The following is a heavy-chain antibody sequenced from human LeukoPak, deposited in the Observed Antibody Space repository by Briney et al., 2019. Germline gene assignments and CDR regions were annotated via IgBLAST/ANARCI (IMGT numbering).Heavy chain of an antibody. Sequence: GGSLRLSCAASGFTFSSYSMNWVRQAPGKGLEWVSSIGSTSSYIYYVDSVKGRFTISRDNAKNSLYLQMNSLRAEDTAVYYCARVYGSVYYYHGMDVWGQGTTVTVSS. CDR3: ARVYGSVYYYHGMDV. J-gene: IGHJ6*02. D-gene: IGHD3-22*01. V-gene: IGHV3-21*01. CDR2: IGSTSSYI. CDR1: GFTFSSYS.